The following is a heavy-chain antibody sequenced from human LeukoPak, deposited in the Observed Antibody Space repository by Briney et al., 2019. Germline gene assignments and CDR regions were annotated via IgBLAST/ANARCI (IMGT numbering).Heavy chain of an antibody. CDR3: AKSTSYYYDSSDPYYFDY. J-gene: IGHJ4*02. CDR1: GFTFSSYA. D-gene: IGHD3-22*01. CDR2: ISGSGGST. V-gene: IGHV3-23*01. Sequence: PGGSLRLSCAASGFTFSSYAMSWVRQAPGKGLEWVSAISGSGGSTYHADSVKGRFTISRDNSKNTLYLQMNSLRAEDTAIYYCAKSTSYYYDSSDPYYFDYWGQGTLVTVSS.